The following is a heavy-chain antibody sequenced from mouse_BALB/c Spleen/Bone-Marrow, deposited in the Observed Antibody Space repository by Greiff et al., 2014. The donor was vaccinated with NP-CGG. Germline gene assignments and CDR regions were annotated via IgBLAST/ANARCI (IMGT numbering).Heavy chain of an antibody. J-gene: IGHJ2*01. Sequence: VQLQQSGAELVKPGASVRLSCKASGYTFTSYWMHWVKQRPGQGLEWIGEINPSNGRTNYNEKFKSKATLTVDKSSSTAYMQLSSLTSGDSAVYYCARTTTVVATYYFDYWGQGTTLTVSS. V-gene: IGHV1S81*02. CDR1: GYTFTSYW. CDR2: INPSNGRT. D-gene: IGHD1-1*01. CDR3: ARTTTVVATYYFDY.